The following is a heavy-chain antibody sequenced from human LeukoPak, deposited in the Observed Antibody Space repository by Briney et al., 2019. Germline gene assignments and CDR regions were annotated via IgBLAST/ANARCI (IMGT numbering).Heavy chain of an antibody. CDR2: IYYSGST. J-gene: IGHJ6*03. D-gene: IGHD3-10*01. CDR1: GSSISSYY. CDR3: ARVSMVRGVIITGPYMDV. V-gene: IGHV4-59*01. Sequence: SETLSLTCTVSGSSISSYYWSWIRQPPGKGLEWIGYIYYSGSTNYNPSLKSRVTISVDTSKNQFSLKLSSVTAADTAVYYCARVSMVRGVIITGPYMDVWGKGTTVTVSS.